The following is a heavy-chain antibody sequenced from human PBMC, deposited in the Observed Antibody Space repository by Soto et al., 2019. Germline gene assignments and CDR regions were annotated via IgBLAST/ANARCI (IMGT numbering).Heavy chain of an antibody. CDR3: ARRGAQDSRIIADNWFDS. D-gene: IGHD1-20*01. CDR1: VDSISSSF. J-gene: IGHJ5*01. V-gene: IGHV4-59*08. CDR2: IHYSGST. Sequence: PSETLSLTCTVSVDSISSSFWHWIRQPPEKGLEWIGFIHYSGSTIYNPSLRSRVTISLDASLNQFSLKLRSVAAADTAVYYCARRGAQDSRIIADNWFDSWGQGTLVTVSS.